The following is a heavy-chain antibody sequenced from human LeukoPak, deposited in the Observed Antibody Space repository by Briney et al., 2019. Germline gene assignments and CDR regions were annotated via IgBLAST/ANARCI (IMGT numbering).Heavy chain of an antibody. D-gene: IGHD2-21*02. J-gene: IGHJ4*02. Sequence: SETLSLTCTVSGGSISSSSYYWGWIRQPPGKGLEWIGSIYYSGSTYYNPSLKSRVTMSVDTSKNQFSLKLSSVTAADTAAYYCARLIVVVTEWGQGTLVTVSS. CDR3: ARLIVVVTE. CDR1: GGSISSSSYY. CDR2: IYYSGST. V-gene: IGHV4-39*01.